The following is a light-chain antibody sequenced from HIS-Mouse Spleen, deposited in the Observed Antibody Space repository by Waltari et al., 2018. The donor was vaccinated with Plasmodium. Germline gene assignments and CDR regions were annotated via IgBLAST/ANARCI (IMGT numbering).Light chain of an antibody. J-gene: IGLJ2*01. CDR1: ALPKHY. Sequence: SYELTQPPSVSVSPGQTARITCSGDALPKHYAYWYQQKPGQAPVLVIYKDSERPSGIPERFSGSSSGTTVTLTISGVQAEDEADYYWQSADSSGTYVVFGGGTKLTVL. CDR2: KDS. V-gene: IGLV3-25*03. CDR3: QSADSSGTYVV.